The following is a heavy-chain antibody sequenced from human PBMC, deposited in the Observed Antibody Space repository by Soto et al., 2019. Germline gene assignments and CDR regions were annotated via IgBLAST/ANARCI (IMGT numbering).Heavy chain of an antibody. CDR2: IYYSGST. Sequence: PSETLSLTCTVSGGSISSGGYYWSWIRQHPGKGLEWIGYIYYSGSTYYNPSLKSRVTISVDTSKNQFSLKLSSVTAADTAVYYCASSTVTPYYFDYWGQGTLVTVSS. CDR1: GGSISSGGYY. D-gene: IGHD4-17*01. V-gene: IGHV4-31*03. J-gene: IGHJ4*02. CDR3: ASSTVTPYYFDY.